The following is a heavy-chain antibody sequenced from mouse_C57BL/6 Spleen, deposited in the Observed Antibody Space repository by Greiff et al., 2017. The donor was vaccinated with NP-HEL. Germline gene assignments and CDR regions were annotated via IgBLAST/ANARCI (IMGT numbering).Heavy chain of an antibody. J-gene: IGHJ2*01. V-gene: IGHV1-82*01. D-gene: IGHD4-1*01. Sequence: VKLMESGPELVKPGASVKISCKASGYAFSSSWMNWVKQRPGKGLEWIGRIYPGDGDTNYNGKFKGKATLTADKSSSTAYMQLSSLTSEDSAVYFCAITGSFDYWGQGTTLTVSS. CDR3: AITGSFDY. CDR2: IYPGDGDT. CDR1: GYAFSSSW.